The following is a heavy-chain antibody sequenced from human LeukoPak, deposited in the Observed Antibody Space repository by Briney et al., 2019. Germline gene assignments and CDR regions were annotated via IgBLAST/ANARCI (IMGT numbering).Heavy chain of an antibody. D-gene: IGHD3/OR15-3a*01. CDR1: GGSFSGYY. Sequence: SETLSLTCAVYGGSFSGYYWSWIRQPPGKGLEWIGEINHSGSTNYNPSLKSRVTISVDTSKNQFSLKLSSVTAADTAVYYCARGGLISLANTPLGAFDIWGQGTMVSVSS. J-gene: IGHJ3*02. CDR3: ARGGLISLANTPLGAFDI. V-gene: IGHV4-34*01. CDR2: INHSGST.